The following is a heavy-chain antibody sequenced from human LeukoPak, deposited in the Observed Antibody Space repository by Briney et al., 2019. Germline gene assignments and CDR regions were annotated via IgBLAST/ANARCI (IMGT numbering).Heavy chain of an antibody. D-gene: IGHD4-11*01. CDR3: AGVGTYSNYAKSWYFDY. J-gene: IGHJ4*02. Sequence: SETLSLTCAVYGGSFSGYYWSWIRQPPGKGLEWIGEINHSGSTNYNPSLKSRVTISVDTSKNQFSLKLSSVTAADTAVYYCAGVGTYSNYAKSWYFDYWGQGTLVTVSS. CDR2: INHSGST. CDR1: GGSFSGYY. V-gene: IGHV4-34*01.